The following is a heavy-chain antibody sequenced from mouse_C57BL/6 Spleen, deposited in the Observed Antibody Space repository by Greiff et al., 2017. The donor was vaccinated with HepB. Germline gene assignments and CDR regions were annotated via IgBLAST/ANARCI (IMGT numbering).Heavy chain of an antibody. CDR2: IDPETGGT. V-gene: IGHV1-15*01. D-gene: IGHD1-1*01. CDR3: TRWSITTVNFDY. CDR1: GYTFTDYE. Sequence: VKLVESGAELVRPGASVTLSCKASGYTFTDYEMHWVKQTPVHGLEWIGAIDPETGGTAYNQKFKGKAILTADKSSSTAYMELRSLTSEDSAVYYCTRWSITTVNFDYWGQGTTLTVSS. J-gene: IGHJ2*01.